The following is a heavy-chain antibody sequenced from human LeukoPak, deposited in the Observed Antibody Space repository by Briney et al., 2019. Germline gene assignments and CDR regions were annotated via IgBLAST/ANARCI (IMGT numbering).Heavy chain of an antibody. D-gene: IGHD2-2*01. CDR1: GYPINNGYQ. CDR3: ARDPRWLTPDCTSTSCYENYFDP. CDR2: IYHNGGA. V-gene: IGHV4-38-2*02. J-gene: IGHJ5*02. Sequence: PSETLSLTCAVSGYPINNGYQWAWIRQSPGRGLEWIGSIYHNGGAHYNPSLRSRVVISVDTSNNQFSLRLSSVTVADTAVYYCARDPRWLTPDCTSTSCYENYFDPWGRGTLVTVSS.